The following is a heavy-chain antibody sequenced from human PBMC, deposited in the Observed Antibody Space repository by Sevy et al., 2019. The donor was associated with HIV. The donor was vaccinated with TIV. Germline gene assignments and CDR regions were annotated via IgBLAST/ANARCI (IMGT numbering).Heavy chain of an antibody. D-gene: IGHD3-22*01. CDR2: INPNSGGT. V-gene: IGHV1-2*02. CDR3: AARYYYDSSGYYSAEYFQH. CDR1: GYTFTGYY. Sequence: ASVKVSCKASGYTFTGYYMHWVRQAPGQGLEWMGWINPNSGGTNYAQKFQGRVTMTRDTSISTAYMELSRLRSDDTVVYYCAARYYYDSSGYYSAEYFQHWGQGTLVTVSS. J-gene: IGHJ1*01.